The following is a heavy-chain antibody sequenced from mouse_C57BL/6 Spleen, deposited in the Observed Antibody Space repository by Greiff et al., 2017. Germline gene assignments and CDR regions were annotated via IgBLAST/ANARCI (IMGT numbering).Heavy chain of an antibody. CDR2: IDPEDGET. D-gene: IGHD1-1*01. Sequence: VQLKESGAELVKPGASVKLSCTASGFNIKDYYMHWVKQRTEQGLEWIGRIDPEDGETKSAPKFQGKATITADTSSNTAYLQLSSLTSEDTAVYYWAPYGSSPYAMDYWGQGTSVTVSS. J-gene: IGHJ4*01. CDR1: GFNIKDYY. V-gene: IGHV14-2*01. CDR3: APYGSSPYAMDY.